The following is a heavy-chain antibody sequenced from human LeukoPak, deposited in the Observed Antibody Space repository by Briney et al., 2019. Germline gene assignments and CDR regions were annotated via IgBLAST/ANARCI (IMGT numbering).Heavy chain of an antibody. CDR1: GYKFANYG. CDR2: ISAYNGNT. V-gene: IGHV1-18*01. D-gene: IGHD4-17*01. CDR3: ARLETVYGDYTFGYFDY. Sequence: GASVKVSCKASGYKFANYGIIWVRQAPGRGLEWMGWISAYNGNTNYAQKLQGRLTMTTDTSTSTAFMELRPLRSADTAVYYCARLETVYGDYTFGYFDYWGQGTPVTVSS. J-gene: IGHJ4*02.